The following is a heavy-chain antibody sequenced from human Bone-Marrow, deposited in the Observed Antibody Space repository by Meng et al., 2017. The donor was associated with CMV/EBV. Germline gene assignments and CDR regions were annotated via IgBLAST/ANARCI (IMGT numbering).Heavy chain of an antibody. V-gene: IGHV1-18*01. Sequence: YTFANCVTSWVRQAPGQGPEWMGWVTTYKSNTNYAQKLQGRVTMTTDTSTSTGYMELRSLRSDDTAVYYCARVRYYDSSGYPFDFDYWGQGTLVTVSS. CDR2: VTTYKSNT. D-gene: IGHD3-22*01. CDR1: YTFANCV. J-gene: IGHJ4*02. CDR3: ARVRYYDSSGYPFDFDY.